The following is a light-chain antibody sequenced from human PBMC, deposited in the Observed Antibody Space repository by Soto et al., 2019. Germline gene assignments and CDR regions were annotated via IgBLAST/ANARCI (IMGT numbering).Light chain of an antibody. J-gene: IGKJ4*01. CDR3: QHRRNWPLT. Sequence: EIVLTQSPATLSLSPGERSTLSCRASQTVGSYLAWYQQKAGQAPRPLIYDASNRAPGIPARFSGSGSGTEFTLTISSLQSEDFAVYYCQHRRNWPLTFGGGTKVDIK. CDR1: QTVGSY. CDR2: DAS. V-gene: IGKV3-11*01.